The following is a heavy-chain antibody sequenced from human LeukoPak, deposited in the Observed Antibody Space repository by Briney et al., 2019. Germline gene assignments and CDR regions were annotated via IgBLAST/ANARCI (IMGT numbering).Heavy chain of an antibody. V-gene: IGHV3-23*01. CDR3: AKGITSLNYYYYYMDV. CDR1: GFTFSSYA. D-gene: IGHD3-10*01. CDR2: ISGSGGST. Sequence: GGSLRLSCAASGFTFSSYAMSWVRQAPGKGLEWVSAISGSGGSTYYADSVKGRFTISRDNSKNTLYLQMNSLRAEDTAVYYCAKGITSLNYYYYYMDVWGKGTTVTVSS. J-gene: IGHJ6*03.